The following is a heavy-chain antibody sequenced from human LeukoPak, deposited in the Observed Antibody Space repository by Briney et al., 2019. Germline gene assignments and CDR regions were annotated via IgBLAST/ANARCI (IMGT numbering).Heavy chain of an antibody. CDR1: GFTFSSYA. J-gene: IGHJ6*03. CDR2: ISGSGGST. V-gene: IGHV3-23*01. D-gene: IGHD3-3*01. CDR3: AKDGAPRITIFGQELDYYYMDV. Sequence: GGSLRLSCAASGFTFSSYAMSWVRQAPGKGLEWVSTISGSGGSTYYADSVKGRFTISRDNSKNTLYLQMNSLRAEDTAVYYCAKDGAPRITIFGQELDYYYMDVWGKGTTVTVSS.